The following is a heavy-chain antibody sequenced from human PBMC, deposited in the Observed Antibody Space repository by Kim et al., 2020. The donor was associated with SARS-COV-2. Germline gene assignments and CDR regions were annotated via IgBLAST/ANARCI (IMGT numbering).Heavy chain of an antibody. CDR2: NQGGSER. J-gene: IGHJ6*04. CDR3: ARDLEV. Sequence: NQGGSERYYGDSVKGRFTTSRDNANNLLYLQMNSLRAEDTAVYYCARDLEVWGKGTTVTVSS. V-gene: IGHV3-7*01.